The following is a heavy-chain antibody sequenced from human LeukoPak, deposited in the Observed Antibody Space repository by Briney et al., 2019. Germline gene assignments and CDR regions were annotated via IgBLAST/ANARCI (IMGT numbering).Heavy chain of an antibody. J-gene: IGHJ4*01. CDR1: GYTFTGYY. Sequence: ASVKVSCKASGYTFTGYYMHWVRQAPGQGLEWMGWINPNSGGTTYAQRFEARATMTRHTSISTAYMQPSRLRADDTAAYYWASYRSSTSCYMEVGDYWGHGTLVTVSS. CDR2: INPNSGGT. D-gene: IGHD2-2*02. CDR3: ASYRSSTSCYMEVGDY. V-gene: IGHV1-2*02.